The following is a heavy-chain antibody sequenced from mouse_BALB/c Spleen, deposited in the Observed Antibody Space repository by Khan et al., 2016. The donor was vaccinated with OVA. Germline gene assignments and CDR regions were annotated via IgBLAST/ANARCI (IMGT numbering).Heavy chain of an antibody. CDR2: ISTYYGDA. CDR1: GYTFTDFT. CDR3: TRGGGGNRFAY. V-gene: IGHV1S137*01. J-gene: IGHJ3*01. Sequence: QVQLQQSGAELVRPGVSVKIPCKGSGYTFTDFTLHWVKQSHAMSLEWIGVISTYYGDATYNQRFKDKATMTVDKSSSTAYMELARLTSEDSAIYYLTRGGGGNRFAYWGQGTLVTVSA.